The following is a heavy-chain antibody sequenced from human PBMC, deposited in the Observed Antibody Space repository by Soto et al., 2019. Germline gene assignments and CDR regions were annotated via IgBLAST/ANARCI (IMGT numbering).Heavy chain of an antibody. CDR2: IYWNDDK. CDR3: ALPILWFGELYGALDI. D-gene: IGHD3-10*01. Sequence: QITLKESGPTLGKPTQTLTLTCTFSGFSLSTSGVGVGWIRQPPGKALEWLALIYWNDDKRYSPSLKSRLTITKDTSKNQVVLTMTNMDTVDTATYYGALPILWFGELYGALDIWGQVKMVTVSS. J-gene: IGHJ3*02. CDR1: GFSLSTSGVG. V-gene: IGHV2-5*01.